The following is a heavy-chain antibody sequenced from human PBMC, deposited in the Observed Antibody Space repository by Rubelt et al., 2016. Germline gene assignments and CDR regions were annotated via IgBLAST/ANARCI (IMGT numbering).Heavy chain of an antibody. J-gene: IGHJ4*02. V-gene: IGHV3-7*02. D-gene: IGHD3-22*01. CDR3: AKYDNMLHDY. Sequence: EVQLVESGGGLVQPGGSLTVSCTASGFTFSDHYMDWVRQAPGKGLEWVAHIDQDGSKKHYVDSVRARFTISRDNAKNTLNLQRNILGVEDTAIYYCAKYDNMLHDYWGQGTLVTVSS. CDR2: IDQDGSKK. CDR1: GFTFSDHY.